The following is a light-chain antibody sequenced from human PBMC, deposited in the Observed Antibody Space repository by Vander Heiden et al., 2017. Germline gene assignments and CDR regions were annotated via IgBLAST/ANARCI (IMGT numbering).Light chain of an antibody. Sequence: QSALTQPASVSGSPGQSITISCPGTSSDVGAYNYVSWYQQHPGKAPKLMIYDVSSRPSGVSDRFSGSKSGNTASLTISGLQPEDEADYYCSSYTSGSTLVVFGGGTKLTVL. CDR1: SSDVGAYNY. J-gene: IGLJ2*01. CDR3: SSYTSGSTLVV. V-gene: IGLV2-14*03. CDR2: DVS.